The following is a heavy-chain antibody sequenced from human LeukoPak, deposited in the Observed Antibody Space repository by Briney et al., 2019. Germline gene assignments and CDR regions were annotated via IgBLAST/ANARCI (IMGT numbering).Heavy chain of an antibody. V-gene: IGHV3-23*01. CDR1: GFTFSSYA. D-gene: IGHD1-14*01. Sequence: GGSLRLPCAASGFTFSSYAMSWVRQAPGKGLEWVSAISGSGGSTYYADSVKGRFTISRDNSKNTLYLQMNSLRAEDTAVYYCAKATGSPGRYNWFDHWGQGTLVTVSS. CDR2: ISGSGGST. J-gene: IGHJ5*02. CDR3: AKATGSPGRYNWFDH.